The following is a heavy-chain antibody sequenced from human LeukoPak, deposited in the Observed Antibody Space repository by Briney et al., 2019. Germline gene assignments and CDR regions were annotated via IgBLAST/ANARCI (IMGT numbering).Heavy chain of an antibody. Sequence: GGSLRLSCAASGFTLSTYNMKWVRQAPGKGLEWVSYISSSSSTIYYADSVKGRFTISRDNAKNSLYLQMNSLRAEDTAVYYCARGDYYYDSSGYAAWGQGTLVTVSS. V-gene: IGHV3-48*01. D-gene: IGHD3-22*01. J-gene: IGHJ5*02. CDR2: ISSSSSTI. CDR1: GFTLSTYN. CDR3: ARGDYYYDSSGYAA.